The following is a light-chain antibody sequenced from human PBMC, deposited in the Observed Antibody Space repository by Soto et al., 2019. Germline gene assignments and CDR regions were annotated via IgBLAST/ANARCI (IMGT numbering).Light chain of an antibody. CDR3: QQYNNWPPWT. CDR2: SAS. J-gene: IGKJ1*01. Sequence: EIVMTQSPATLSVSPGERATLSCRASQSVSSNLAWYRQKPGQAPRLLIYSASTRATGIPARFSGSGSGTEFTLTISSLQSEDFAFYYCQQYNNWPPWTFGQGTKVEIK. CDR1: QSVSSN. V-gene: IGKV3-15*01.